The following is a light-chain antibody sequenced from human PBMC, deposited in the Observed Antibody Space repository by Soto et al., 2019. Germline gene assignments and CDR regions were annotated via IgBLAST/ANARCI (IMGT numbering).Light chain of an antibody. CDR1: QSISTY. Sequence: DIPMTQSPSSLSASVGDRVTITCRANQSISTYLNWYQQKPGEAPKALIYAASSLQSGVPSRFSGSGSGTDFTLTISSLQPEDFATYHCQQSYMTPYIFGQGTKLEI. J-gene: IGKJ2*01. V-gene: IGKV1-39*01. CDR3: QQSYMTPYI. CDR2: AAS.